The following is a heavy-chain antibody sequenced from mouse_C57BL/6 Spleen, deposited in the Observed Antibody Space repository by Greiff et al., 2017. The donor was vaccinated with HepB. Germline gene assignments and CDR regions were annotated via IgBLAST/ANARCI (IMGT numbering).Heavy chain of an antibody. CDR3: ASWKLGRRYFDV. CDR2: ISYDGSN. V-gene: IGHV3-6*01. CDR1: GYSITSGYY. J-gene: IGHJ1*03. Sequence: EVKVEESGPGLVKPSQSLSLTCSVTGYSITSGYYWNWIRQFPGNKLEWMGYISYDGSNNYNPSLKNRISITRDTSKNQFFLKLNSVTTEDTATYYCASWKLGRRYFDVWGTGTTVTVSS. D-gene: IGHD4-1*01.